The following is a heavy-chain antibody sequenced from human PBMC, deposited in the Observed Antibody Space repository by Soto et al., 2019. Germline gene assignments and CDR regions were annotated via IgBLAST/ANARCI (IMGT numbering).Heavy chain of an antibody. D-gene: IGHD3-10*01. J-gene: IGHJ4*02. Sequence: EVQLVESGGGLVKPGGSLRLSCAASGFTFSSYSMNWVRQAPGKGLEWVSSISSSSSYIYYADSVKGRFTISRDNAKNSLYMQMKSLRAEATGVYYCEGDRGFYGSGSPIFDYWGQGTLVTVS. CDR1: GFTFSSYS. CDR3: EGDRGFYGSGSPIFDY. CDR2: ISSSSSYI. V-gene: IGHV3-21*01.